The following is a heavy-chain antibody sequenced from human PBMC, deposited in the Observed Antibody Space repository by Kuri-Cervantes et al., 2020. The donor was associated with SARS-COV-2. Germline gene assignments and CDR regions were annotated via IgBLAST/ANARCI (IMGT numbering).Heavy chain of an antibody. V-gene: IGHV3-23*01. CDR2: ISGSGGST. CDR1: GFTFSSYA. D-gene: IGHD4-11*01. Sequence: GESLKISCAASGFTFSSYAMSWVRQAPGKGLEWVSAISGSGGSTYYADSVKGRFTISRDNSKKSLNLQMNSLRAEDTGVYFCARTKTTANTFDYWGQGTLVTVSS. CDR3: ARTKTTANTFDY. J-gene: IGHJ4*02.